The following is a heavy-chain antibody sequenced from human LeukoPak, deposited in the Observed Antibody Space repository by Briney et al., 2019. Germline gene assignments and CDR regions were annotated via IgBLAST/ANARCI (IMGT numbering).Heavy chain of an antibody. J-gene: IGHJ4*02. CDR1: GFAFSSYG. CDR2: ISNDGSRK. Sequence: GGSLRLSCAASGFAFSSYGMHWVRQAPGKGLEWVAIISNDGSRKYYAHSVEGRFTISRDNSKNTLYLQMDSLRAEDTAVYYCARDRAWNYFDYWGQGTLVTVSS. D-gene: IGHD3-3*01. CDR3: ARDRAWNYFDY. V-gene: IGHV3-30*03.